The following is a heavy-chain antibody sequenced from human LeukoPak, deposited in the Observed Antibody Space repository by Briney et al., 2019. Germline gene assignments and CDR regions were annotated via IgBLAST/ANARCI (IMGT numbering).Heavy chain of an antibody. J-gene: IGHJ4*02. D-gene: IGHD5-18*01. Sequence: GASVKVSCKASGYTFTSYGISWVRQAPGQGLEWMGWISAYNGNTNYAQKLQGRVTMTTDTSTSTAYMELRSLRSDDTAVYYCARGRYVDTAMVSYDYWGQGTLVTVSS. CDR2: ISAYNGNT. CDR3: ARGRYVDTAMVSYDY. CDR1: GYTFTSYG. V-gene: IGHV1-18*01.